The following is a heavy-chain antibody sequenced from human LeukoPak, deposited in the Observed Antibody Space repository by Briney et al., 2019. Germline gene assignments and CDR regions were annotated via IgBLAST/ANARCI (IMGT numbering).Heavy chain of an antibody. V-gene: IGHV4-4*07. CDR2: IYTSGST. Sequence: SETLSLTCTVSGGSISSYYWSWIRQPAGKALEWIGRIYTSGSTNYNPSLKSRVTMLVDTSKNQFSLKLSSVTAADTAVYYCARDYCSGGSCYLSPDAFDIWGQGTMVTVSS. CDR3: ARDYCSGGSCYLSPDAFDI. CDR1: GGSISSYY. D-gene: IGHD2-15*01. J-gene: IGHJ3*02.